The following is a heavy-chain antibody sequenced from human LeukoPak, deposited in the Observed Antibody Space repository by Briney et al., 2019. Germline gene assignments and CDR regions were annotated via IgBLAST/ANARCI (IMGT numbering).Heavy chain of an antibody. J-gene: IGHJ4*02. CDR1: GFTFSSYA. Sequence: GGSLRLSCAASGFTFSSYAMSWVRQAPGKGLEWVSFISDSGGSTYYADSVKGRFSISRDNSKNTLYLQMDSLRGEDTAVYYCAKDFRIGYSAHFDYWGQGALATVSS. V-gene: IGHV3-23*01. CDR2: ISDSGGST. CDR3: AKDFRIGYSAHFDY. D-gene: IGHD2-21*01.